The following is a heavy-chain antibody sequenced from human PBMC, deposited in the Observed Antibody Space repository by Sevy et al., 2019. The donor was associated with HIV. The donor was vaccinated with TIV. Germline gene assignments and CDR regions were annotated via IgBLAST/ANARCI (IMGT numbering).Heavy chain of an antibody. J-gene: IGHJ6*02. CDR2: ISYAGVSK. V-gene: IGHV3-30*18. CDR3: AKAHADCGGGTCYTAHYYYDMDV. D-gene: IGHD2-15*01. Sequence: GGSLRLSCAASGFAFSDYAMHWVRQAPGKGLEWVAAISYAGVSKYFADSVKGRFTVSKDNSKNTLYLEMNSLRAEDTAVYYCAKAHADCGGGTCYTAHYYYDMDVWGRGATVTVSS. CDR1: GFAFSDYA.